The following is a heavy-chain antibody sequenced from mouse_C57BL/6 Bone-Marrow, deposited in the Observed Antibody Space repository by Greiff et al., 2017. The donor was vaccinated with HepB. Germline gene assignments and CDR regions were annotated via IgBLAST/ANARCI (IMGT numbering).Heavy chain of an antibody. CDR3: ARGTTVVAPFAY. Sequence: QVQLQQSGAELARPGASVKLSCKASGYTFTSYGISWVKQRTGQGLEWIGEIYPRSGNTYYNEKFKGKAKLPADKSSSTAYMELRSLTSEDSGVYFCARGTTVVAPFAYWGQGTLVTGSA. CDR2: IYPRSGNT. J-gene: IGHJ3*01. V-gene: IGHV1-81*01. D-gene: IGHD1-1*01. CDR1: GYTFTSYG.